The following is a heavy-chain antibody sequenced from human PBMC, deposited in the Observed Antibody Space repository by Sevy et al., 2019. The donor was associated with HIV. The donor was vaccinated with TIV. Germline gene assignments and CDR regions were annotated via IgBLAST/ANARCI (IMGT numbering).Heavy chain of an antibody. J-gene: IGHJ5*02. CDR2: ISSDGSKK. CDR3: AKDGYYYDSTARDWFDP. V-gene: IGHV3-33*03. CDR1: GFNFNPYA. Sequence: GESLKISCAASGFNFNPYAMHWVRQAPGKGLEWVATISSDGSKKDYADSVKGRLTISRDNSKNTMNLQMNSLRVDDTAVYYCAKDGYYYDSTARDWFDPWGQGTLVTVSS. D-gene: IGHD3-22*01.